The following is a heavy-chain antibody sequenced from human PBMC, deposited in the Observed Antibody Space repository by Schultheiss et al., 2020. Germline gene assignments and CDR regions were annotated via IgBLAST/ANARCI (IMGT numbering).Heavy chain of an antibody. Sequence: GGSLRLSCAASGFTFSSYGMHWVRQAPGKGLEWVAVVSYDGSNKYYADSVKGRFTISRDNSKNTLYLQMNSLRAEDTAVYYCARDLTGEGTDFDYWGQGNRVT. CDR3: ARDLTGEGTDFDY. J-gene: IGHJ4*02. CDR2: VSYDGSNK. D-gene: IGHD1-1*01. V-gene: IGHV3-30*03. CDR1: GFTFSSYG.